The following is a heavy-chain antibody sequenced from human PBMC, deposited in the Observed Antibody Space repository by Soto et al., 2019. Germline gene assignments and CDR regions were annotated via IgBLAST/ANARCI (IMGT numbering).Heavy chain of an antibody. J-gene: IGHJ5*02. CDR2: IYYSGNT. D-gene: IGHD6-25*01. CDR3: ARGLEFGYWFDP. Sequence: QVQLQESGPGLVKPSQTLSLTCTVSGGSISNIDYYWSWIRQPPGKGLEWIGYIYYSGNTYYNPPLKGRATISLDTSKNQFSLKLSSVTAADTAVYYCARGLEFGYWFDPWGQGTLVTVSS. V-gene: IGHV4-30-4*01. CDR1: GGSISNIDYY.